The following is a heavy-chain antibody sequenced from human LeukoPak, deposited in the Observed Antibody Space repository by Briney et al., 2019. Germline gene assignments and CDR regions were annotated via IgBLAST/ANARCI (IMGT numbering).Heavy chain of an antibody. Sequence: LSGGCLRLSCATAGFPFGDFSISWVRQAPRGGLEWISTTISGGTSTYYAASVKGRFTMSRDNSKNTLYLQMRSLRVEDTAVYYCAKQSYARSLGEGGQGTLVSVSS. CDR2: TISGGTST. V-gene: IGHV3-23*01. CDR3: AKQSYARSLGE. CDR1: GFPFGDFS. D-gene: IGHD2-8*01. J-gene: IGHJ4*02.